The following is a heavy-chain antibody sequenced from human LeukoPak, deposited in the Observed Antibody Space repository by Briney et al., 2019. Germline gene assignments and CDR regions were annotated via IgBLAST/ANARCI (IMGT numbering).Heavy chain of an antibody. D-gene: IGHD6-6*01. Sequence: GGSLRLSCAASGFTFSSYSMNWVRQAPGKGLQWVSSISSSGGYIYYAVSVKGRFTVSRDNAKNSLYLQMNSLRAEDTAVYYCASGARPIDYWGQGTLVTVSS. J-gene: IGHJ4*02. CDR1: GFTFSSYS. CDR3: ASGARPIDY. V-gene: IGHV3-21*01. CDR2: ISSSGGYI.